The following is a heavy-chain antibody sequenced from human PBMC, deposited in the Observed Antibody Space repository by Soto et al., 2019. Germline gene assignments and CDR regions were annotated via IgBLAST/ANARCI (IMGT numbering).Heavy chain of an antibody. CDR1: GFGFDEYA. CDR3: ARDHRWGYDYGDYGDS. J-gene: IGHJ4*02. CDR2: INRHGDST. D-gene: IGHD4-17*01. Sequence: EVYLVESGGGVVRPGGSLRLSCAASGFGFDEYAMSWVRQGPGKGLEWVSGINRHGDSTGYADSVKGRFNISRDNAKNSLYLQMNGLRAEDTAFYYCARDHRWGYDYGDYGDSWGQGTLVTVSS. V-gene: IGHV3-20*04.